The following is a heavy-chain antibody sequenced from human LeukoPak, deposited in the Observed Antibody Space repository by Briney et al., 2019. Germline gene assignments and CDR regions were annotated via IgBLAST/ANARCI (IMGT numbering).Heavy chain of an antibody. CDR1: GVSISGSDYY. D-gene: IGHD3-10*01. CDR2: MYHSANY. V-gene: IGHV4-39*01. CDR3: ARHLSSWGGDLDY. Sequence: PSETLSLTCTVYGVSISGSDYYWVWNPQAPGQGLEWIGNMYHSANYNYTPTLKSRVTIYIDTYKNQLYLEMSTATAADVDLYYCARHLSSWGGDLDYWGQGILVTVSS. J-gene: IGHJ4*02.